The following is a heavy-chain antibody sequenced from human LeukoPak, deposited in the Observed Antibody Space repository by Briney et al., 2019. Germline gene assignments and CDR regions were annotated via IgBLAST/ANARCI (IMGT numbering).Heavy chain of an antibody. CDR3: ARPPRVSTLRIAAAPFDP. V-gene: IGHV1-3*01. D-gene: IGHD6-13*01. J-gene: IGHJ5*02. CDR2: INAGNGNT. Sequence: ASVKVSCKASGYTFTSYAMHWVRQAPGQRLEWMGWINAGNGNTKYSQKFQGRVTITRDTSASTAYMELSSLRSEDTAVYYCARPPRVSTLRIAAAPFDPWGQGTLVTVSS. CDR1: GYTFTSYA.